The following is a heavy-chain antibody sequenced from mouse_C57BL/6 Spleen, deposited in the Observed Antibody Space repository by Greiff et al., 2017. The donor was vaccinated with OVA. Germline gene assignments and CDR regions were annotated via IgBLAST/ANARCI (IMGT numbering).Heavy chain of an antibody. CDR2: IDPANGNT. J-gene: IGHJ2*01. CDR3: ADGSSYDFDY. Sequence: VQLQQSVAELVRPGASVKLSCTASGFNIKNPYMHWVKQRPEQGLEWIGRIDPANGNTKYAPKFQGKATITADTSSNTAYLQLSSLTSEDTAIYYCADGSSYDFDYWGQGTTLTVSS. CDR1: GFNIKNPY. D-gene: IGHD1-1*01. V-gene: IGHV14-3*01.